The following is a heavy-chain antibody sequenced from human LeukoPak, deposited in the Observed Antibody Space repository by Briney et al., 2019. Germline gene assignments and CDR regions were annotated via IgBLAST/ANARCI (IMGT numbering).Heavy chain of an antibody. V-gene: IGHV3-53*01. J-gene: IGHJ5*02. D-gene: IGHD3-22*01. CDR2: IHSGGET. CDR3: GRAGVYSASSGYGPDR. CDR1: GFSVSNNY. Sequence: PGGSLRLSCAASGFSVSNNYMTRVRQAPGKGLEWVSVIHSGGETYYTDSVKGRFTISRDNSKNTLYLQMNSLRAEDTAVYYCGRAGVYSASSGYGPDRWGQGTLVTVSS.